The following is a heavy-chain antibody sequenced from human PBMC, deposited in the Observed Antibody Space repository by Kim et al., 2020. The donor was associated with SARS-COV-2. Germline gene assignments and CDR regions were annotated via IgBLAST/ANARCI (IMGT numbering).Heavy chain of an antibody. CDR2: N. CDR3: ARGPSSDGMDV. J-gene: IGHJ6*02. Sequence: NDYAVSVKSRITINPDTSKNQFSLQLNSVTPEDTAVYYCARGPSSDGMDVWGQGTTVTVCS. V-gene: IGHV6-1*01.